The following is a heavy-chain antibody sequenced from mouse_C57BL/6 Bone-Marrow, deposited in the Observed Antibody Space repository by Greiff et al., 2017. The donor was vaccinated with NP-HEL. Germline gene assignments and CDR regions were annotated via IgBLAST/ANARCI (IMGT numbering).Heavy chain of an antibody. CDR2: IYPSDSET. CDR1: GYTFTSYW. D-gene: IGHD4-1*01. V-gene: IGHV1-61*01. CDR3: ARGTGYAMDY. Sequence: VKLQQPGAELVRPGSSVKLSCKASGYTFTSYWMDWVKQRPGQGLEWIGNIYPSDSETHYNQKFKDKATLTVDKSSSTAYLQLSSLTAEDSAVYYCARGTGYAMDYWGQGTSVTVSS. J-gene: IGHJ4*01.